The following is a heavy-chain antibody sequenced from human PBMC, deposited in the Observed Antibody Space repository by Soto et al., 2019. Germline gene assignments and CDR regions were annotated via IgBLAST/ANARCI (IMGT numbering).Heavy chain of an antibody. V-gene: IGHV1-18*01. CDR3: ARGRDGAY. CDR2: ISAHNGNT. D-gene: IGHD3-10*01. CDR1: GYAFTTYG. J-gene: IGHJ4*02. Sequence: QVHLVQSGAEVKKPGASVKVSCKGSGYAFTTYGITWVRQAPGQGLGWMGWISAHNGNTNYAQKLQGRVTVTRATSTSTASMELRSLRSDDTAVYSCARGRDGAYWGQGALVTVSS.